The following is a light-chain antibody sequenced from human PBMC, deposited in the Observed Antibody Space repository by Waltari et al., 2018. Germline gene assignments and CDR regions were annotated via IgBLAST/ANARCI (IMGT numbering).Light chain of an antibody. J-gene: IGLJ2*01. Sequence: QSGLTHPASLSGSPGPSITTPCTVTSTDTGGYNSVHWYKQHPGKAPKLIIYDVTPRPAGVSNRFSGSKSGNTASLTISGLQAEYEADYYCSSYMDSTTLELFGGGTSLTVL. CDR3: SSYMDSTTLEL. CDR2: DVT. CDR1: STDTGGYNS. V-gene: IGLV2-14*03.